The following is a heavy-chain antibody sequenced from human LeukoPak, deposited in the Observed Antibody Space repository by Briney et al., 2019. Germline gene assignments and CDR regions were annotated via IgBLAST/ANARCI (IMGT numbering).Heavy chain of an antibody. CDR3: AKAYSNFAANSYYFDY. CDR1: GFTFSTYA. CDR2: ISGSGTGT. J-gene: IGHJ4*02. D-gene: IGHD4-11*01. Sequence: GGSLPLSCGVSGFTFSTYAMSWVRQAPGKGLEWVSAISGSGTGTYYADSVQGRFIISRDNSKDTLSLQMNSLRAEDTAVYYCAKAYSNFAANSYYFDYWGQGTLVTVSS. V-gene: IGHV3-23*01.